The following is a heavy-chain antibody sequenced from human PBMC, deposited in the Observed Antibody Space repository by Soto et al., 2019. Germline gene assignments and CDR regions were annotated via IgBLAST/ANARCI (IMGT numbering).Heavy chain of an antibody. CDR1: GAYIRSYY. CDR3: ARSYGGDWAHDY. CDR2: VHYSGDT. Sequence: PSETLSLTCTVSGAYIRSYYWSWIRQPPEKGLEWIGYVHYSGDTNYNPSLKSRVTISIDTSKDQFSLKLNSVTAADTAVYYCARSYGGDWAHDYWGQGTLVTVSS. V-gene: IGHV4-59*08. J-gene: IGHJ4*02. D-gene: IGHD2-21*02.